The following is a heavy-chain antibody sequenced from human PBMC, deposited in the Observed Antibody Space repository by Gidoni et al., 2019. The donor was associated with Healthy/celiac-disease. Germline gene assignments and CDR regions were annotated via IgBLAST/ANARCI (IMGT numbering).Heavy chain of an antibody. V-gene: IGHV3-7*01. D-gene: IGHD3-9*01. CDR2: IKQDGSEK. J-gene: IGHJ4*02. CDR3: ARDLYDILTGSDYFDY. CDR1: GFTFSSYW. Sequence: EVQLVVSGGGLVQPGGSLRLSCAASGFTFSSYWMSWVRQAPGKGLEWVANIKQDGSEKYYVDSVKGRFTISRDNAKNSLYLQMNSLRAEDTAVYYCARDLYDILTGSDYFDYWGQGTLVTVSS.